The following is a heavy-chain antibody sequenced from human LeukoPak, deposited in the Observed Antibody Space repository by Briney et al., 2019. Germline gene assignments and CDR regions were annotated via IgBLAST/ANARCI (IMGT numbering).Heavy chain of an antibody. Sequence: GGSLRLSCAASGFTFSSYAMHWVRQAPGKGLEYVSAISSNGGSTYYANSVKGRFTISRDNSKNTLYLQMGSLRAEDMAVYYCARTPYSGFHFDYWGQGTLVTVSS. V-gene: IGHV3-64*01. J-gene: IGHJ4*02. CDR1: GFTFSSYA. D-gene: IGHD5-12*01. CDR3: ARTPYSGFHFDY. CDR2: ISSNGGST.